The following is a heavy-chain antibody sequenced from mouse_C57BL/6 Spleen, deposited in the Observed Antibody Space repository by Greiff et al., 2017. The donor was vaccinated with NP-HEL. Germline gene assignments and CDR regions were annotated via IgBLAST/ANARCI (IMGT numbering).Heavy chain of an antibody. D-gene: IGHD3-3*01. V-gene: IGHV1-64*01. Sequence: QVQLQQPGAELVKPGASVKFSCKASGYTFTSYWMNWVKQRPGKGLEWIGLIHPNDGSPNYNAKFKSKATLTVDKSSSTAYMQLSSLTSEDSAVYYWASSGDRGLAYWGQGTRVTVSA. J-gene: IGHJ3*01. CDR1: GYTFTSYW. CDR2: IHPNDGSP. CDR3: ASSGDRGLAY.